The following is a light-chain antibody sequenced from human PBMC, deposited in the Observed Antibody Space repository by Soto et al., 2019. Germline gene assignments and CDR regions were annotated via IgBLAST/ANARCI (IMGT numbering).Light chain of an antibody. CDR2: EVI. CDR3: SSYGGSNNVV. J-gene: IGLJ2*01. Sequence: QSVLTQPPSASGSPGQSVTISCTGTSSDVGGYKFVSWYQQHPGKAPNLIIYEVIKRPSGVPDRFSGSKSGNTASLTVSGLQAEEEGDYYCSSYGGSNNVVFGGGTKLTVL. CDR1: SSDVGGYKF. V-gene: IGLV2-8*01.